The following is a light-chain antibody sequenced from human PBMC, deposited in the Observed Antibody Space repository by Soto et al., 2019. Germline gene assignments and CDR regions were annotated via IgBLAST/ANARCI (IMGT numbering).Light chain of an antibody. J-gene: IGKJ5*01. Sequence: EIVMTQSPATLSVSAGERATLSCRARQSVRSNLAWYQQKPGQAPRLLIYDAFTRATGIPARFSGSGSGTEFILTISSLQSEDFGVYYCQQYNNWPPITFGQGTRLEI. CDR2: DAF. CDR3: QQYNNWPPIT. V-gene: IGKV3D-15*01. CDR1: QSVRSN.